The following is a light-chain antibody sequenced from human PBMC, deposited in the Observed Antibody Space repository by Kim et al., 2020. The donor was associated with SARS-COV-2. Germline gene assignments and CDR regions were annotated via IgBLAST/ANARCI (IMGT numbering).Light chain of an antibody. CDR3: QQYGSSPRS. Sequence: EIVLTQSPGTLSLSPGERATLSCRASQSVSSSYLAWYQQKPGQAPRLLIYGASSRATGIPDRFSGSWSGTDFTLTISRLEPEDFAVHYCQQYGSSPRSFGQGTKLEI. CDR1: QSVSSSY. CDR2: GAS. J-gene: IGKJ2*03. V-gene: IGKV3-20*01.